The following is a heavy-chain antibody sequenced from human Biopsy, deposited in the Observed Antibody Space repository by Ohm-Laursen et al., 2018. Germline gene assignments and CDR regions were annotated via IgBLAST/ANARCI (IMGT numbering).Heavy chain of an antibody. CDR1: GFTFSNYY. CDR3: ARGGFFAYSTFDY. CDR2: IKRDGTTT. J-gene: IGHJ4*02. V-gene: IGHV3-74*01. Sequence: SLRLSCSASGFTFSNYYMHWVRQAPGTGLLWVSRIKRDGTTTDYAESVKGRFTISRDNTKNTPYLQMNGLRAEDTAVYYCARGGFFAYSTFDYWGQGALVTVSS. D-gene: IGHD4-11*01.